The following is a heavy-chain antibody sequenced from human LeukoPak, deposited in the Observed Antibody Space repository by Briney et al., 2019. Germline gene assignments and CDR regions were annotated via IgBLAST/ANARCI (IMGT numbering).Heavy chain of an antibody. D-gene: IGHD6-13*01. V-gene: IGHV3-23*01. J-gene: IGHJ4*02. CDR1: GFTVSSNY. CDR3: AKDMGPYSSSWDY. CDR2: ISGSGGST. Sequence: GGSLRLSCAASGFTVSSNYMSWVRQAPGKGLEWVSAISGSGGSTYYADSVKGRFTISRDNSKNTLYLQMNSLRAEDTALYYCAKDMGPYSSSWDYWGQGTLVTVSS.